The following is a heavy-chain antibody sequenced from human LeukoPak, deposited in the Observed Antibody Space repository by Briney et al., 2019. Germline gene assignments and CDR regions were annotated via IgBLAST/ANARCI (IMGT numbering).Heavy chain of an antibody. CDR2: ISYSGST. CDR3: ARVPPYDRSTYLLDAFDI. CDR1: GGSITSGDYY. Sequence: SQTLSLTCSVSGGSITSGDYYWSWIRQPPGKGLESIGYISYSGSTKYNPSLKSRLSISVDTSSIQFSLKLYSVTAADTAVYFCARVPPYDRSTYLLDAFDIWGQGTMVTVSS. V-gene: IGHV4-30-4*08. D-gene: IGHD3-22*01. J-gene: IGHJ3*02.